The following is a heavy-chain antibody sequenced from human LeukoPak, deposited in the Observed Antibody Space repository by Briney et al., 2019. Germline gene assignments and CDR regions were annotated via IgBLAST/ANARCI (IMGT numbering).Heavy chain of an antibody. J-gene: IGHJ4*02. V-gene: IGHV3-23*01. CDR1: GFTSSSYA. CDR3: AKDSYYDFWSRYGIDY. CDR2: ISGSVGST. Sequence: GGALRLSCAASGFTSSSYAMSCVRQPPGKGLEGASAISGSVGSTYYADSVKGRFTISRDHSKNTLYLQMNSLRAEDTAVYYCAKDSYYDFWSRYGIDYWGQGTLVTVSS. D-gene: IGHD3-3*01.